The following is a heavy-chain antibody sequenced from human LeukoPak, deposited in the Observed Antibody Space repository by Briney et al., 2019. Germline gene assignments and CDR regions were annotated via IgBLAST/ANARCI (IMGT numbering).Heavy chain of an antibody. CDR3: ARDGGGSSWDYYYYYMDV. J-gene: IGHJ6*03. V-gene: IGHV3-48*01. CDR1: GFTFSSYS. CDR2: ISSSSSTI. D-gene: IGHD6-13*01. Sequence: GGSLRLSCAASGFTFSSYSMNWVRQAPGKGLEWVSYISSSSSTIYYADSVKGRFTISRDNAKNSLYLQMNSLRAEDTAVYYCARDGGGSSWDYYYYYMDVWGKGTTVTVSS.